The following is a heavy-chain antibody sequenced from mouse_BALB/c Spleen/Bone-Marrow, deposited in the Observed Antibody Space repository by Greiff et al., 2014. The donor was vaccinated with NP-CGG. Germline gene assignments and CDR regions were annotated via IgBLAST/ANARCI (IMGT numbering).Heavy chain of an antibody. D-gene: IGHD2-3*01. V-gene: IGHV1-7*01. J-gene: IGHJ3*01. CDR1: GYTFTNYW. CDR3: ARGGIYDGYSY. Sequence: QVQLQQSGAELAKPRASVKMSCKASGYTFTNYWMHWVKQRPGQGLEWIGYIDPSTGYTEYNQKFKDKATLTADKSSSTAYMQLSSLTSEDSAVYYCARGGIYDGYSYWGQGTPVTVSA. CDR2: IDPSTGYT.